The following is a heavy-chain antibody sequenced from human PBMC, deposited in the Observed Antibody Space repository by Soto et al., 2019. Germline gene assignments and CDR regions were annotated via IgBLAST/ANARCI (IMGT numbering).Heavy chain of an antibody. CDR3: AREDRDRETGLVPAAIDGMGV. CDR1: GGTFSRYS. D-gene: IGHD2-2*01. CDR2: IIPIFGIA. J-gene: IGHJ6*02. Sequence: QVQLVQSGAEVKKPGSSVKVSCKASGGTFSRYSITWVRQAPGHGLEWIGRIIPIFGIASYAQKFQGRVTITADESTSTAYMELSSLRADDAAVYYSAREDRDRETGLVPAAIDGMGVWGQGTTVTVS. V-gene: IGHV1-69*08.